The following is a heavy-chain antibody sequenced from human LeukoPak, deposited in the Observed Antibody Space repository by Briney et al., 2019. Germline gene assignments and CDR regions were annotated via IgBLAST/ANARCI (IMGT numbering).Heavy chain of an antibody. CDR3: ARDGDSSGYYVNFDY. CDR2: VWNDGSNK. CDR1: GLTFSSFG. Sequence: PGGSLRPSCAASGLTFSSFGMHWVRQAPGKGLEWVAVVWNDGSNKNYADSVRGRFTISRDNSKNTLYLQMNSLTAEDTAVYYCARDGDSSGYYVNFDYWSQGTLVTVSS. V-gene: IGHV3-33*01. J-gene: IGHJ4*02. D-gene: IGHD3-22*01.